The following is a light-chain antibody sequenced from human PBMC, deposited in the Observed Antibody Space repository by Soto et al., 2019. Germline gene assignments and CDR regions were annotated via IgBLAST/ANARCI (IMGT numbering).Light chain of an antibody. Sequence: DIPMTQSPSTLSASVGDRVTITCRASQSISTWLAWYQQKPGKAPKLLIYKASSLERGVPSRLSGSGSGTGFTLTISSLQPDDFATYYCQQYNSYWTFGQGTKVEIK. CDR3: QQYNSYWT. CDR2: KAS. CDR1: QSISTW. V-gene: IGKV1-5*03. J-gene: IGKJ1*01.